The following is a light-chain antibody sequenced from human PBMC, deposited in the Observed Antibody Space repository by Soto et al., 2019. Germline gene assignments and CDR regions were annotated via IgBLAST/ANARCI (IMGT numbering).Light chain of an antibody. J-gene: IGLJ3*02. CDR2: EVS. Sequence: QSALTQPASVSGSPGQSITISCTGTSSDVGGYNYVSWYQQHPGKAPKLMIYEVSSRPSGVSNRFSGSKSGNTASLTISGLQAEDEAEYYCSSYTSSSTLVFGGGTKLTVL. V-gene: IGLV2-14*01. CDR3: SSYTSSSTLV. CDR1: SSDVGGYNY.